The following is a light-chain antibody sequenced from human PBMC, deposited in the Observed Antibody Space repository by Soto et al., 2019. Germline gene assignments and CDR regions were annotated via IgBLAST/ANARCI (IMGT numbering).Light chain of an antibody. Sequence: AIRMTQSPSSFSASTGDRVTITCRASQGISSYLAWYQQKPGKAPKLLIYAASTLQSGVPSRFSGSGSGTDFTLTFSCLQSEDFATYYCQQYYSYPSTFGQGTKVEIK. V-gene: IGKV1-8*01. CDR3: QQYYSYPST. CDR2: AAS. J-gene: IGKJ1*01. CDR1: QGISSY.